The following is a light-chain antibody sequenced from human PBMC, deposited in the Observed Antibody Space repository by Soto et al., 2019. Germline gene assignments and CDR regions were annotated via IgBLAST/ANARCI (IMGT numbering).Light chain of an antibody. J-gene: IGKJ1*01. Sequence: QMTQTPASLSASVGDRVTITCRASQTISHFLNWYQQRPGKVPKLLIYATSTLEGGVPSRFSGNGSGTEFTLTINNLQPEDFATYFCQQSHSPPKTFGQGTKVDIK. CDR2: ATS. CDR3: QQSHSPPKT. V-gene: IGKV1-39*01. CDR1: QTISHF.